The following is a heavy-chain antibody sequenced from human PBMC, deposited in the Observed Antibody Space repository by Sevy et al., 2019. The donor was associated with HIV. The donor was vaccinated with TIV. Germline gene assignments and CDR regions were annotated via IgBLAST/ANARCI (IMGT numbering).Heavy chain of an antibody. V-gene: IGHV3-23*01. CDR3: AKEWTLLSDWYGEFDY. Sequence: GGFLRLSCAASGFTFTNYGMHWVRQAPGKGLEWVSGISNSGANTYYADSVRGRFTVSRDNSKNTVYLQLNSLRAEYTAIYYCAKEWTLLSDWYGEFDYWGQGTLVTVSS. CDR2: ISNSGANT. CDR1: GFTFTNYG. D-gene: IGHD6-19*01. J-gene: IGHJ4*02.